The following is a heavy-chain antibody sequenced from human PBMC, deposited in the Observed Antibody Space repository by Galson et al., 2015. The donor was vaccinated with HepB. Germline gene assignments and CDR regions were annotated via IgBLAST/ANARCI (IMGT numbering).Heavy chain of an antibody. D-gene: IGHD2-2*01. Sequence: SVKVSCKASGYTFTSYAMHWVRQAPGQRLEWMGWINAGNGNTKYSQKFQGRVTITRDTSASTAYMELSSLRSEDTAVYYCARGYQLLPGWFDPWGQGTLVTVSS. CDR2: INAGNGNT. CDR1: GYTFTSYA. V-gene: IGHV1-3*01. CDR3: ARGYQLLPGWFDP. J-gene: IGHJ5*02.